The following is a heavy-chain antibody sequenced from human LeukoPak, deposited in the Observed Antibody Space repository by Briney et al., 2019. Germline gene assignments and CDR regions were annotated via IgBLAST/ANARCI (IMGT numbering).Heavy chain of an antibody. J-gene: IGHJ4*02. CDR1: GFIFSNYW. D-gene: IGHD2-15*01. CDR2: IKHDGSEK. V-gene: IGHV3-7*01. CDR3: ARDPGTGGYYSSGAYYFDY. Sequence: AGGSLRLSCAASGFIFSNYWMTWVRQAPGKGLEWVANIKHDGSEKYFVDSVKGRFTISRDNAKTSLYLQMNSLRAEDTAVYYCARDPGTGGYYSSGAYYFDYWGQGILVTVSS.